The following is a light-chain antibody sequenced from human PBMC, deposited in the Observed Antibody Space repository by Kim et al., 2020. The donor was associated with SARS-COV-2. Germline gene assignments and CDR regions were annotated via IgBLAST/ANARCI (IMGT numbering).Light chain of an antibody. V-gene: IGLV3-21*04. CDR3: QVWDSSTDHVI. CDR2: YDK. Sequence: PGKTAKITCGGDNSAHIHVHWYQQKPGPAPVLVIFYDKDRPSGIPERFSGANSGNTATLTIARVEAGDEAGYYCQVWDSSTDHVIFGGGTKLTVL. J-gene: IGLJ2*01. CDR1: NSAHIH.